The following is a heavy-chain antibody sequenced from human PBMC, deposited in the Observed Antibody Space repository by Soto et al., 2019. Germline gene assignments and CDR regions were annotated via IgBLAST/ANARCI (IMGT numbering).Heavy chain of an antibody. CDR2: IFYSGST. CDR3: ARKYRDCYDY. CDR1: GGSISSGDYY. J-gene: IGHJ4*02. V-gene: IGHV4-30-4*01. Sequence: QVQLQESGPGLVKPSQTLSLTCTVSGGSISSGDYYWNWIRQPPGKGLEWIGSIFYSGSTYYSPSLMSRISISIDTSKKLFSRNLSSVTAADTAVYYCARKYRDCYDYWGQGTLVTVSS. D-gene: IGHD2-21*01.